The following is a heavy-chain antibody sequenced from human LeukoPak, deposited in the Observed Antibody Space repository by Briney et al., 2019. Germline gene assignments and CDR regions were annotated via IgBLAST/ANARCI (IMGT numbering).Heavy chain of an antibody. V-gene: IGHV3-74*01. CDR3: ARGVTYYYDSGGYPRAAFDI. CDR2: INSDGSST. CDR1: GFTFSSYW. J-gene: IGHJ3*02. Sequence: GGSLRLSCEASGFTFSSYWMHWVRQAPGKGLVWVSRINSDGSSTSYADSVKGRFTISRDNAKNTLYLQMNSLRAEDTAVYYCARGVTYYYDSGGYPRAAFDIWGQGTMVTVSS. D-gene: IGHD3-22*01.